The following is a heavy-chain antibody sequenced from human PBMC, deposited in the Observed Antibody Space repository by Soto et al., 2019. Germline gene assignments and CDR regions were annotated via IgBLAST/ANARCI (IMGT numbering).Heavy chain of an antibody. CDR3: AADPPGLRGGPAAGAYYYGMDV. Sequence: SVKVSCKASGFTFTSSAVQWVRQARGQRLEWIGWIVVGSGNTNYAQKFQERVTITRDMSTSTAYMELSSLRSEDTAVYYCAADPPGLRGGPAAGAYYYGMDVWGQGTTVTVSS. D-gene: IGHD2-2*01. CDR2: IVVGSGNT. CDR1: GFTFTSSA. V-gene: IGHV1-58*01. J-gene: IGHJ6*02.